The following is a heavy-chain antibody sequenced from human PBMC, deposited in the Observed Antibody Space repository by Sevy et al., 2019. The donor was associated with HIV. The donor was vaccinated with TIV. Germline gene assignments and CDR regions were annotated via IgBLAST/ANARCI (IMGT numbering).Heavy chain of an antibody. CDR1: GDSVSSNSAA. CDR3: ARDHTLAYCGGDCPLDYYYYGMDV. Sequence: SQTLSLTCAISGDSVSSNSAAWNWIRQSPSRGLEWLGRTYYRSKWYNDYAVSVKSRITINPDTSKNQFSLQLNSVTPEDTAVYYCARDHTLAYCGGDCPLDYYYYGMDVWGPGTTVTVSS. V-gene: IGHV6-1*01. CDR2: TYYRSKWYN. D-gene: IGHD2-21*02. J-gene: IGHJ6*02.